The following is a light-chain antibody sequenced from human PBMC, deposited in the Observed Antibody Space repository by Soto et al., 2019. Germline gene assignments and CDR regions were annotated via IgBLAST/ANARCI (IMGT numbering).Light chain of an antibody. Sequence: RVTQSPSSVNASVGDRVTITCQTSKDISSSVAWYQQKPGKAPNLLIFSASALHRGVAPRFSCSGGGEAVFLLVISVLPADVVIYYCRQAGSVAWTFGQGTKVEIK. J-gene: IGKJ1*01. CDR2: SAS. CDR3: RQAGSVAWT. CDR1: KDISSS. V-gene: IGKV1-12*01.